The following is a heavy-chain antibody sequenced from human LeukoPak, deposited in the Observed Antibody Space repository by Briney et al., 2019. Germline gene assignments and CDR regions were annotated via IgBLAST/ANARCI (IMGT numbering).Heavy chain of an antibody. CDR2: TYYTSKWYN. J-gene: IGHJ3*02. D-gene: IGHD3-22*01. CDR1: GDSVSSNSAA. CDR3: ARTQPDYYDSSGYYFACAFDI. V-gene: IGHV6-1*01. Sequence: SQTLSLTCAISGDSVSSNSAAWNWIRQSPSRGLEWLGRTYYTSKWYNDYAVSVKSRITINPDTSKNQFSLQLNSVTPEDTAVYYCARTQPDYYDSSGYYFACAFDIWGQGTLVTVSS.